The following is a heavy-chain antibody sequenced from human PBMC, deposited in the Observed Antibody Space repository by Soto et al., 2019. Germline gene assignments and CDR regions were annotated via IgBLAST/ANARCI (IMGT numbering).Heavy chain of an antibody. J-gene: IGHJ4*02. CDR3: ATLPPRVVVSVLPIPT. Sequence: ASVKVSCKASGGTFSTYTISWVRQAPGQGLEWMGRIIPILDIANYAQKFQGRVTITADKSTSTAYMELSSLRSEDTAVYYCATLPPRVVVSVLPIPTWGQGTQVTVSS. V-gene: IGHV1-69*02. CDR2: IIPILDIA. D-gene: IGHD2-21*01. CDR1: GGTFSTYT.